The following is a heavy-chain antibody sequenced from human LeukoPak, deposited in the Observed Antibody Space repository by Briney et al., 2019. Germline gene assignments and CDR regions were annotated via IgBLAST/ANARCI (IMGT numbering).Heavy chain of an antibody. CDR3: AREIQLWLGYGMDV. CDR1: GYTFTSYG. CDR2: ISAYNGNT. Sequence: ASVKVSCKASGYTFTSYGISRVRQAPGQGLEWMGWISAYNGNTNYAQKLQGRVTMTTDTSTSTAYMELRSLRSDDTAVYYCAREIQLWLGYGMDVWGQGTTVTVSS. V-gene: IGHV1-18*01. D-gene: IGHD5-18*01. J-gene: IGHJ6*02.